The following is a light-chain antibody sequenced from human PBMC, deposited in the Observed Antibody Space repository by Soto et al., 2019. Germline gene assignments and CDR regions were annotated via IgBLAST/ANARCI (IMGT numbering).Light chain of an antibody. Sequence: QSVLTQPPSVSGAPGQRVTISCTGSSSNIGAGYDVHWYQQLPGTAPKVLIFGNNNRPSGVPDRFSGSKSGTSASLAITGLQAEDEADYYCQSYDSSLSGYVFGTGTQLTVL. CDR3: QSYDSSLSGYV. CDR1: SSNIGAGYD. CDR2: GNN. V-gene: IGLV1-40*01. J-gene: IGLJ7*01.